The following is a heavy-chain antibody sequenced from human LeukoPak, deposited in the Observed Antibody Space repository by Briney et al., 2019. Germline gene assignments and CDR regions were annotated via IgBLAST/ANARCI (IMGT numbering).Heavy chain of an antibody. D-gene: IGHD5-18*01. CDR2: ISGSGGST. V-gene: IGHV3-23*01. CDR3: ARVGYSYDRAFDY. Sequence: PGGSLRLSCAASGFTFSSYAMSGVRQAPGKGLEWVSAISGSGGSTYYADSVKGRFTISRDNSKNTLYLQMNSLRAEDTAVYYCARVGYSYDRAFDYWGQGTLVTVSS. CDR1: GFTFSSYA. J-gene: IGHJ4*02.